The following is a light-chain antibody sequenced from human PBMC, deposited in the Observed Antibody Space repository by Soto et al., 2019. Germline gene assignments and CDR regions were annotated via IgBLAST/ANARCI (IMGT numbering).Light chain of an antibody. J-gene: IGKJ4*01. CDR1: QSVVYSNACTY. Sequence: DIVMTQSPLSLPVTPGEPASISCRSSQSVVYSNACTYLDWYLQKPVQSPQLLIYLGSNRASGVPDRFSGSGSGTDFTLKTSRVEAEDVGVYYCMQALKPPLTFGGGTKVEIK. CDR3: MQALKPPLT. V-gene: IGKV2-28*01. CDR2: LGS.